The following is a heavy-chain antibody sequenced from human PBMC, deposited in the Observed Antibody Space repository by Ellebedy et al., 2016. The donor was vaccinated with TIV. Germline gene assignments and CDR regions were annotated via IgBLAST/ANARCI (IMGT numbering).Heavy chain of an antibody. CDR2: ISDSGSGT. CDR1: GFTFSSYA. D-gene: IGHD3-10*01. V-gene: IGHV3-23*01. CDR3: AKWSQGVDYDY. J-gene: IGHJ4*02. Sequence: PGGSLRLSCAASGFTFSSYAMCWVRQAPGKGLEWISTISDSGSGTFFADSVKGRFTISRDNSKNTLYLQMNILRAEDTAVYYCAKWSQGVDYDYWGQGTLVTVSS.